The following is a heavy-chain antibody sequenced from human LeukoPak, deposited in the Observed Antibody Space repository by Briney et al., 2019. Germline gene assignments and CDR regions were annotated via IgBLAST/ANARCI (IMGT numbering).Heavy chain of an antibody. J-gene: IGHJ4*02. D-gene: IGHD3-10*01. CDR2: ISSSSSYI. Sequence: GGSLRLSCAASGFTFSSYSMNWVRQAPGKGLEWVSSISSSSSYIYYADSVKGRFTISRDNAKNSLYLQMNRLRAEDTAVYYCARDVLVWFGELLPIFDYWGQGTLVTVSS. V-gene: IGHV3-21*01. CDR1: GFTFSSYS. CDR3: ARDVLVWFGELLPIFDY.